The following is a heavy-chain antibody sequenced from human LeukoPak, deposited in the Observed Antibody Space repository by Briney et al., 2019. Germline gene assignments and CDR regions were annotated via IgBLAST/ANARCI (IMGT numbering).Heavy chain of an antibody. J-gene: IGHJ5*02. V-gene: IGHV1-18*01. Sequence: SVTVSCXASGYTFTSYGISWVRQAPGQGLEWMGWISAYNGNTNYAQKLQGRVTMTTDTSTSTAYVELRSLRSDDTAVYYCARSGLTRIVGASFDHWGQGTLVTVSS. CDR2: ISAYNGNT. CDR1: GYTFTSYG. CDR3: ARSGLTRIVGASFDH. D-gene: IGHD1-26*01.